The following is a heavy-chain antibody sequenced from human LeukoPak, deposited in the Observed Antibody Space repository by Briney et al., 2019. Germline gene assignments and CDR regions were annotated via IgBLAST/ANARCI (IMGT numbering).Heavy chain of an antibody. Sequence: GASVKVSCKASGYTFTAYYIHWVRHAPGQGLEYMGVINPSSENTSYTQRFRGRVTMTRDTSTSTAYMELRSLISDDAAVYYCARGDDYGDYWGLYWGQGTLVTVSS. CDR3: ARGDDYGDYWGLY. CDR1: GYTFTAYY. V-gene: IGHV1-46*01. J-gene: IGHJ4*02. CDR2: INPSSENT. D-gene: IGHD4-17*01.